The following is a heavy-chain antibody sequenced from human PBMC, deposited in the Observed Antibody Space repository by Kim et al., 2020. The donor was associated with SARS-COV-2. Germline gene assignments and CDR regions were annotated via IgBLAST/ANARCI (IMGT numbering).Heavy chain of an antibody. CDR3: ARLPGRLSTNWFDP. CDR2: IDPSDSYT. CDR1: GYTFTSYW. J-gene: IGHJ5*02. V-gene: IGHV5-10-1*01. Sequence: GESLKISCKGSGYTFTSYWISWVRQMPGKGLEWMGTIDPSDSYTNYSPSFQGHVTMSVDKSISTAYLQWNTLKASDTAVYYCARLPGRLSTNWFDPWGQGALVSVSS. D-gene: IGHD1-26*01.